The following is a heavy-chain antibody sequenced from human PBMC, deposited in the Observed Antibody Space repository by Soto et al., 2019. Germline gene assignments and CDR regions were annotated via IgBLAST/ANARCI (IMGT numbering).Heavy chain of an antibody. V-gene: IGHV4-30-4*01. Sequence: SETLSLTCTVSGGSIRSGDYYWSWIRQPPGKGLEWIGYIYYSGSTYYNPSLKSRVTISVDTSKNQFSLKLSSVTAADTAVYYCARDRFLEWLSHGMDVWGQGTTVTVSS. CDR1: GGSIRSGDYY. D-gene: IGHD3-3*01. CDR2: IYYSGST. J-gene: IGHJ6*02. CDR3: ARDRFLEWLSHGMDV.